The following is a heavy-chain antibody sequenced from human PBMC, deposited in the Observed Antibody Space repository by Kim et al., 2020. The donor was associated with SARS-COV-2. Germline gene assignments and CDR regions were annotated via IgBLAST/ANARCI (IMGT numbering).Heavy chain of an antibody. CDR3: ARDLILSDKPQAYCGGDCYWGAFDI. J-gene: IGHJ3*02. V-gene: IGHV1-3*01. D-gene: IGHD2-21*02. CDR1: GYTFTSYA. Sequence: ASVKVSCKASGYTFTSYAMHWVRQAPGQRLEWMGWINAGNGNTKYSQKFQGRVTITRDTSASTAYMELSSLRSEDTAVYYCARDLILSDKPQAYCGGDCYWGAFDIWGQGTMVTVSS. CDR2: INAGNGNT.